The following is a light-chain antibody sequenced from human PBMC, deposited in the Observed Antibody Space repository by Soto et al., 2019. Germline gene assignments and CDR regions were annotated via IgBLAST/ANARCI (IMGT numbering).Light chain of an antibody. CDR1: HDIARW. J-gene: IGKJ4*01. Sequence: DIQMTQSPSSVSAFVGDRVAITCRASHDIARWLAWYQQQPGKAPRLLIYAASRLQSGVPTRFSGSGSGTDFTLTITNLHPEDAAVYYCQQVKGFPLTFGGGTKVEIK. CDR2: AAS. CDR3: QQVKGFPLT. V-gene: IGKV1-12*01.